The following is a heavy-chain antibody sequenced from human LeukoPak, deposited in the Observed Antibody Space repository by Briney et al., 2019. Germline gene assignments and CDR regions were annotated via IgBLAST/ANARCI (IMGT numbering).Heavy chain of an antibody. J-gene: IGHJ4*02. CDR2: INHSGST. CDR3: ARGQGKLRLVYFDY. D-gene: IGHD3-9*01. CDR1: GGSISSGGYY. Sequence: SETLSLTCTVSGGSISSGGYYWSWIRQHPGKGLEWIGEINHSGSTNYNPSLKSQVTISVDTSKNQFSLKLSPVTAADTAVYYCARGQGKLRLVYFDYWGQGTLVTVSS. V-gene: IGHV4-31*01.